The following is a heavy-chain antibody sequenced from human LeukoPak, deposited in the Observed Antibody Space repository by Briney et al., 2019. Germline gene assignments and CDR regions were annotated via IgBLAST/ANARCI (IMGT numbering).Heavy chain of an antibody. CDR3: ARVGYYDSSNYYAYFQN. CDR2: INSDGSDI. J-gene: IGHJ1*01. V-gene: IGHV3-74*01. Sequence: GGSLRLSCAASGFTFSSYWMHWVRQAPGKGLDWVSRINSDGSDISYADSVQGRLTISRDNAKNTLYLQMNSLRVEDTAVYYCARVGYYDSSNYYAYFQNWGQGTLVTVSS. CDR1: GFTFSSYW. D-gene: IGHD3-22*01.